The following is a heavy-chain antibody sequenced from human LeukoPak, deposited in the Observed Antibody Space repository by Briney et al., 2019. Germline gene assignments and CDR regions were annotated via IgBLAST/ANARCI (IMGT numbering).Heavy chain of an antibody. D-gene: IGHD6-19*01. Sequence: GGSLRLSCAASGFTFSHYGMHWVRQAPGKGLELVAAIWYDGSHNDYADSVRGRFTISRDNSKNTLYLQMNSLRAEDTAVYYCASKFHSSGWYSIDYWGQGTLVTVSS. J-gene: IGHJ4*02. CDR1: GFTFSHYG. V-gene: IGHV3-33*01. CDR3: ASKFHSSGWYSIDY. CDR2: IWYDGSHN.